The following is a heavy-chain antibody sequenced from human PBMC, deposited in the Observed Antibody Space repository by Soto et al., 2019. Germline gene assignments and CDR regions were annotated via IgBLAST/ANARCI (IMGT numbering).Heavy chain of an antibody. CDR3: ARGVRYFDY. D-gene: IGHD3-10*01. V-gene: IGHV4-59*01. CDR1: GGSISSYF. CDR2: IYYSGST. Sequence: SETLSLTCTVSGGSISSYFWSWIRQPPGKGLEWIGYIYYSGSTNYNPSLKSRGTISVDTSKNQFSLKLSSVTAADTAVYYCARGVRYFDYWGQGTLVTVSS. J-gene: IGHJ4*02.